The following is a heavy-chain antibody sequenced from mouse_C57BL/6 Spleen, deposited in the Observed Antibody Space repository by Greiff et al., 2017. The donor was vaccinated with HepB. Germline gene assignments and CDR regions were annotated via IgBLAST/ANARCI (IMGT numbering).Heavy chain of an antibody. CDR2: IHPNSGST. D-gene: IGHD1-1*01. Sequence: QVQLQQPGAELVKPGASVKLSCKASGYTFTSYWMHWVKQRPGQGLEWIGMIHPNSGSTNYNEKFKSKATLTVDKSSSPAYMQLSSLTSEDSAVYYCARYYGSSWNAMDYWGQGTSVTVSS. V-gene: IGHV1-64*01. CDR3: ARYYGSSWNAMDY. J-gene: IGHJ4*01. CDR1: GYTFTSYW.